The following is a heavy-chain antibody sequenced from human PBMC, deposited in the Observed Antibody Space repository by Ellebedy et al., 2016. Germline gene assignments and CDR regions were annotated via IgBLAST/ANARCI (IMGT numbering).Heavy chain of an antibody. D-gene: IGHD3-16*01. CDR1: GYSFTSYW. CDR3: AGGTQADY. Sequence: GGSLRLXXKGSGYSFTSYWIGWVRQMPGKGLEWMGIIYPGDSDTRYSPSFQGQVTISADKSISTAYLQWSSLKASDTAMYYCAGGTQADYWGQGTLVTVSS. CDR2: IYPGDSDT. J-gene: IGHJ4*02. V-gene: IGHV5-51*01.